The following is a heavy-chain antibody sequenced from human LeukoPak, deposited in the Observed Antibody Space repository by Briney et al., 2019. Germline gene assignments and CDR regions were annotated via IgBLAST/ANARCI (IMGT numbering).Heavy chain of an antibody. Sequence: GASVKVSCKASGYTFTGYYIHWVRQAPGQGLEWMGWINPNSGGTNYAQKFQDRVTMTGDTSISTAYMVLSGLKSDDTAVYYCARAPMIVVIFPPRLDYWGQGTLVTVSS. D-gene: IGHD3-22*01. V-gene: IGHV1-2*02. J-gene: IGHJ4*02. CDR1: GYTFTGYY. CDR3: ARAPMIVVIFPPRLDY. CDR2: INPNSGGT.